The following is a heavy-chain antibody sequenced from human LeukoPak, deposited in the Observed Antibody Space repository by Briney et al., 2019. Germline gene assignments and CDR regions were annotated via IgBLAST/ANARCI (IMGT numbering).Heavy chain of an antibody. D-gene: IGHD3-3*01. CDR2: INPSGGST. J-gene: IGHJ5*02. Sequence: ASVKVSCKASGYTFTSYYMHWVRQAPGQGLEWMGIINPSGGSTIYAQKFQGRVTMTRDMSTSTVYMELSSLRSEDTAVYYCARDRGGGYYPLKKYNWFDPWGQGTLVTVSS. CDR3: ARDRGGGYYPLKKYNWFDP. CDR1: GYTFTSYY. V-gene: IGHV1-46*01.